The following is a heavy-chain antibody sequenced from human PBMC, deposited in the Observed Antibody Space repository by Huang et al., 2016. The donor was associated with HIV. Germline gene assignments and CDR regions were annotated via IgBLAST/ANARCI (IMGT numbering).Heavy chain of an antibody. V-gene: IGHV1-24*01. CDR3: ATGFDVFFDF. Sequence: QVQLVQSRAEVKKPGASVKVSCKVSEYTLTELSIHWVRKPPGKGLEWMGGFEPEIGETTYTKKFQGRVTMTEDTSTETAFMELSGLRPEDTAVYYCATGFDVFFDFWGQGTLVTVSS. CDR1: EYTLTELS. CDR2: FEPEIGET. D-gene: IGHD3-9*01. J-gene: IGHJ4*02.